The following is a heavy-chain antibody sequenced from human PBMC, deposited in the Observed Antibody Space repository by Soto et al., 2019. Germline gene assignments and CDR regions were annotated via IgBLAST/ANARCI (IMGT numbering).Heavy chain of an antibody. CDR3: ARGVNQLILPDY. D-gene: IGHD3-10*01. CDR1: GYSFTSYG. J-gene: IGHJ4*02. Sequence: XSDKVSCKASGYSFTSYGISWVRQAPGQGLEWMGWISAYNGNTNYAQKLQGRVTMTTDTSTSTAYMELRSLRSDDTAVYYCARGVNQLILPDYWGQGTLVTVSS. CDR2: ISAYNGNT. V-gene: IGHV1-18*01.